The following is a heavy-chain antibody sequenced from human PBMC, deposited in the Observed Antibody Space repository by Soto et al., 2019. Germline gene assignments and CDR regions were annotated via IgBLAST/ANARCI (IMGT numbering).Heavy chain of an antibody. CDR1: GYSFTSYW. V-gene: IGHV5-10-1*01. Sequence: PGESLKISCKGSGYSFTSYWISWVRQMPGKGLEWMGRIDPSDSYTNYSPSFQGHVTISADKSISTAYLQWSSLKASDTAMYYCVVTAGYCTNGVCYTDYWGQGTLVTVSS. CDR2: IDPSDSYT. CDR3: VVTAGYCTNGVCYTDY. J-gene: IGHJ4*02. D-gene: IGHD2-8*01.